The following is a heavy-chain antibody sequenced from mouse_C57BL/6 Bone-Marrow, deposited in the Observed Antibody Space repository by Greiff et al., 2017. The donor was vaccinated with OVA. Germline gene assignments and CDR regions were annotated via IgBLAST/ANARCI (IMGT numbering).Heavy chain of an antibody. V-gene: IGHV1-7*01. J-gene: IGHJ3*01. CDR2: INPSSGYT. CDR3: APYYGNYRVAY. Sequence: QVQLQQSGADLAKPGASVKLSCKASGYTFTSYWMHWVKQRPGQGLEWIGYINPSSGYTKSNQKLTDKATLTADKSSSTADMQLSSLTYEDFAGYYGAPYYGNYRVAYWGQGTRVTVSA. D-gene: IGHD2-10*01. CDR1: GYTFTSYW.